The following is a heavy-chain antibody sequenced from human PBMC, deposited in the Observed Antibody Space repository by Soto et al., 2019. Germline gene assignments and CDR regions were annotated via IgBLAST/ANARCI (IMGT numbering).Heavy chain of an antibody. CDR2: IYHSGST. Sequence: QVQLQESGPGLVKPSGPLSLTCAVSGGSISSSNWWSWVRQPPGKGLERIGEIYHSGSTNYNPSLKSRVTISVDKSKNQLSLKLSAVTAAATAVYYGARADIFMVRVVIRYYYGLDGWGQGTTVTVSS. D-gene: IGHD3-10*01. J-gene: IGHJ6*02. CDR3: ARADIFMVRVVIRYYYGLDG. CDR1: GGSISSSNW. V-gene: IGHV4-4*02.